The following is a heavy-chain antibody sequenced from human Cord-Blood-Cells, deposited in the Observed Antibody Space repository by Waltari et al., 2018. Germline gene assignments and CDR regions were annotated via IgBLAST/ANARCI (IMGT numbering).Heavy chain of an antibody. D-gene: IGHD2-2*01. CDR1: GGTFRSYA. CDR2: IIPILGIA. Sequence: QVQLVQSGAEVEKPGSSVKVSCKASGGTFRSYAISWVRQAPGQGLEWMGRIIPILGIANYAQKFQGRVTITADKSTSTAYMELSSLRSEDTAVYYCASLEGYCSSTSCYFDYWGQGTLVTVSS. CDR3: ASLEGYCSSTSCYFDY. J-gene: IGHJ4*02. V-gene: IGHV1-69*09.